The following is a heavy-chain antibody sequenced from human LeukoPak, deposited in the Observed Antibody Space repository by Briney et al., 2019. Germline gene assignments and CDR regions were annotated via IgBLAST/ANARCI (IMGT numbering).Heavy chain of an antibody. CDR3: ARGRGSGHKETWFDR. Sequence: GASVTVSCKASGYTFTTYDINWVRQAPGQGLEWMGWMNPNSGNTGYTQKFQGRVTMTRNTSISTAYMELSSLRSEDTAVYYCARGRGSGHKETWFDRWGQGTLVTVCS. V-gene: IGHV1-8*01. D-gene: IGHD6-19*01. CDR1: GYTFTTYD. J-gene: IGHJ5*02. CDR2: MNPNSGNT.